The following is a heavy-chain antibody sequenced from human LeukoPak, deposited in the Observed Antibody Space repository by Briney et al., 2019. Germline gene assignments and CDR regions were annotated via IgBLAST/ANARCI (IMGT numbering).Heavy chain of an antibody. J-gene: IGHJ4*02. V-gene: IGHV3-23*01. CDR3: VKGKYFVDY. Sequence: GGSLRLSCAASGFTSSSIAMNWVRQAPGKGLEWVSTTASSGDTYADSVKGRFTISRDNSKDTLYLQMSSLRVEDTAVYYCVKGKYFVDYWGQGTLVTVSS. D-gene: IGHD3-10*01. CDR2: TASSGDT. CDR1: GFTSSSIA.